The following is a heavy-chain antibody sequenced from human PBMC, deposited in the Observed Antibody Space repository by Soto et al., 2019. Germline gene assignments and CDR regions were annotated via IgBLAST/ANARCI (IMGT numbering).Heavy chain of an antibody. CDR1: GGSISSSNW. V-gene: IGHV4-4*02. D-gene: IGHD2-2*01. J-gene: IGHJ4*02. Sequence: SETLSLTCAVSGGSISSSNWWSWVRQPPGKGLEWIGEIYHSGSTNYNPSLKSRVTISVDKSKNQFSLKLSSVTAADTAVYYCARSLGYCSSTSCYHFDYWGQGTLVTVSS. CDR2: IYHSGST. CDR3: ARSLGYCSSTSCYHFDY.